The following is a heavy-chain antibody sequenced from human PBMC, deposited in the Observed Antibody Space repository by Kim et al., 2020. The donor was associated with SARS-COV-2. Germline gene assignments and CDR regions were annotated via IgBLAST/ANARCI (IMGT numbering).Heavy chain of an antibody. CDR2: IKRKTDGGTT. CDR1: GFTFSNAW. J-gene: IGHJ6*02. D-gene: IGHD6-13*01. Sequence: GGSLRLSCAASGFTFSNAWMSWVRQAPGKGLEWVGRIKRKTDGGTTDYAVPVKGRFTISRDDSKNTLYLQMNSLRTEDTAVYYCATPGEQHLVPYSYYYGLDVWGQGTTVTVSS. V-gene: IGHV3-15*01. CDR3: ATPGEQHLVPYSYYYGLDV.